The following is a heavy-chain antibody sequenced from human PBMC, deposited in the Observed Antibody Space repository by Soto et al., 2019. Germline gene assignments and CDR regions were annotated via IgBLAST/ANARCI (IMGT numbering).Heavy chain of an antibody. CDR1: GGSITSDSYY. CDR2: INYRGRT. J-gene: IGHJ4*02. V-gene: IGHV4-39*01. CDR3: ARYCSGGSCSRFYFDH. D-gene: IGHD2-15*01. Sequence: SETLSLTCTVSGGSITSDSYYWGWIRQPPGKGLEWIGIINYRGRTYYNPSLKSRVTISVDTPKNQFSLNLNSVTATDTAVYYCARYCSGGSCSRFYFDHWGQGTLVTVSS.